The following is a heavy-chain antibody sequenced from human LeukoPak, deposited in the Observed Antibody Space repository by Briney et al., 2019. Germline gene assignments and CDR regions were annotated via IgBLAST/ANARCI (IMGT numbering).Heavy chain of an antibody. CDR1: GFTFSSYA. V-gene: IGHV3-23*01. D-gene: IGHD3-16*01. CDR3: AKCLGGAPSDFDY. CDR2: ISGSGGST. Sequence: PGGSLRLSCVASGFTFSSYAMSWVRQAPGKGLQWVSTISGSGGSTYYADSVKGRFTISRDNSKNTLYLQMNSLRADDTAVYYCAKCLGGAPSDFDYWGQGALVTVSS. J-gene: IGHJ4*02.